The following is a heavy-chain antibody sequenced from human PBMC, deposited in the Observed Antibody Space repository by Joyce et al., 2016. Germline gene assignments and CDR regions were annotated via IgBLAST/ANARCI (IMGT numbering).Heavy chain of an antibody. CDR2: IDPRGSYT. CDR1: GYSFTSHW. Sequence: EVQLVQSGAEVKKPGESLRISCKGSGYSFTSHWISWVRQMPGKGREWMGRIDPRGSYTDYSPSFEGHVTISVDKTISAAYLQWSSLRASDTAIYYCARHVTDWFDPWGQGTLVTVSS. J-gene: IGHJ5*02. CDR3: ARHVTDWFDP. D-gene: IGHD3-10*02. V-gene: IGHV5-10-1*03.